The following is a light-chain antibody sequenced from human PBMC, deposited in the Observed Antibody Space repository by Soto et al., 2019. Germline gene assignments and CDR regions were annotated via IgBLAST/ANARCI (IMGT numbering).Light chain of an antibody. Sequence: ETVLTQSPATLSSSPGERATLSCRASQSVSTYLALYQQKPGQAPRLLIYDASNRATGIPARFSGSGSGTDITLTISSLEPEDFAVYDCQQRGNRPRTFGQGTKVEIK. V-gene: IGKV3-11*01. CDR1: QSVSTY. CDR3: QQRGNRPRT. CDR2: DAS. J-gene: IGKJ1*01.